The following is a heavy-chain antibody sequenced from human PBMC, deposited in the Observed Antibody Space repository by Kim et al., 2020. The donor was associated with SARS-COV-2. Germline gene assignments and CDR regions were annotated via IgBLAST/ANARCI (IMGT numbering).Heavy chain of an antibody. Sequence: RVTISVDTSKNQFSLKLSSVTAADTAVYYCARLDILTGYYEDYYYYGMDVWGQGTTVTVSS. V-gene: IGHV4-59*01. J-gene: IGHJ6*02. D-gene: IGHD3-9*01. CDR3: ARLDILTGYYEDYYYYGMDV.